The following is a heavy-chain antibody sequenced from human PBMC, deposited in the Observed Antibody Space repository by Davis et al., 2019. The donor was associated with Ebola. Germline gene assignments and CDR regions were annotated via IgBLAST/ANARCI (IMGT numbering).Heavy chain of an antibody. D-gene: IGHD3-22*01. CDR1: GFTFELYA. Sequence: GESLKISCAASGFTFELYAMSWVRQAPGKGLEWVSVINGGGGTTYFAGSVKGRFTISRDNYKNTVYLQMKSLRAEDTAVYYCAKALTMILVISPFDSWGQGTLVTVSS. CDR2: INGGGGTT. J-gene: IGHJ4*02. V-gene: IGHV3-23*01. CDR3: AKALTMILVISPFDS.